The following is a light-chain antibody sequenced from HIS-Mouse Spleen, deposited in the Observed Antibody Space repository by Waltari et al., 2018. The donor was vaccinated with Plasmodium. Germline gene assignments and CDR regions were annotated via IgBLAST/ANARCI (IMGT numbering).Light chain of an antibody. J-gene: IGKJ2*01. CDR3: QHLNSYPYT. CDR2: AAS. V-gene: IGKV1-9*01. Sequence: DSQLTQSPSFLSASVGDRVTITCRASQGISSYLAWYQQKPGKAPKLLIYAASTLQSGVPSRFSGSGSGTEFTLTISSLQPEDFATYYCQHLNSYPYTFGQGTKLEIK. CDR1: QGISSY.